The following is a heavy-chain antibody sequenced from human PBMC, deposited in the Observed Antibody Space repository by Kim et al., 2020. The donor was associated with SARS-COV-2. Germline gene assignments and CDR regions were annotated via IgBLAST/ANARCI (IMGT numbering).Heavy chain of an antibody. J-gene: IGHJ6*02. Sequence: GGSLRLSCAASGFTFDDYAMHWVRQAPGKGLEWVSLISGGDGSTHYADSVKGRFTISRDNSKNSLYLQMNSLRSEDTALYDGAKDVCPAVRSNGFYLENYYGMGVWGQGTTVTVAS. CDR1: GFTFDDYA. V-gene: IGHV3-43*02. D-gene: IGHD3-22*01. CDR3: AKDVCPAVRSNGFYLENYYGMGV. CDR2: ISGGDGST.